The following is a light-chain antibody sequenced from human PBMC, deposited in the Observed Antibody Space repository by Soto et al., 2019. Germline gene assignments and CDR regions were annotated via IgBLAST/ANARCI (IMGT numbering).Light chain of an antibody. CDR2: GTS. CDR1: QNIYGS. Sequence: EVVMTHSPATLSESPCEIAALSCWASQNIYGSLAWYQQRPGQAPRLLIYGTSTRATGIPARFTGGGSGTEFTLTISDLQSEDFALYFCQQYNNWPWTFSQGTKVDIK. V-gene: IGKV3-15*01. CDR3: QQYNNWPWT. J-gene: IGKJ1*01.